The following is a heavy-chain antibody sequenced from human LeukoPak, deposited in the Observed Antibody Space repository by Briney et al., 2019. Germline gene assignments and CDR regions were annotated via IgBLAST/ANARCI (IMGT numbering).Heavy chain of an antibody. J-gene: IGHJ4*02. Sequence: LSETLSLTCTVSGGSISSNSYYWGWIRQPPGKGLEWIGSIYDSGSTYYNPSLKSRVTISVDTSKNQFSLKLSSVTAADTAVYYCARQTYDFWSGYYPSYFDYWGQGTLVTVSS. CDR3: ARQTYDFWSGYYPSYFDY. V-gene: IGHV4-39*01. CDR1: GGSISSNSYY. D-gene: IGHD3-3*01. CDR2: IYDSGST.